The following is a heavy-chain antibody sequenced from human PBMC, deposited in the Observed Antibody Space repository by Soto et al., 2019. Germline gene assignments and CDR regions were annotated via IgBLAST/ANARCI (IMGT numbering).Heavy chain of an antibody. CDR3: ARGGPAAQFHDY. J-gene: IGHJ4*02. D-gene: IGHD2-2*01. CDR2: IIPILGIA. V-gene: IGHV1-69*02. CDR1: GGTFGSYT. Sequence: PVKVSCKASGGTFGSYTISWARQAPGQGLEWMGRIIPILGIANYAQKFQGRVTITADKSTSTAYMELSSLRSEDTAVYYCARGGPAAQFHDYWGEGTLVTGSS.